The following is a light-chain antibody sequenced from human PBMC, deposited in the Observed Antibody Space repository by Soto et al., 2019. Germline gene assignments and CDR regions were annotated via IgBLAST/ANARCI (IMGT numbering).Light chain of an antibody. CDR2: GAS. CDR1: QSVGSN. J-gene: IGKJ1*01. V-gene: IGKV3-15*01. CDR3: QQYNNWPPART. Sequence: EIVMTQSPATLSVSPGERATLSCRASQSVGSNLAWYQQKPGQAPRLLIYGASTRATGIPARFSGSGSGTEVTLTSSILQSEDFAIYFCQQYNNWPPARTFGQGTKGEI.